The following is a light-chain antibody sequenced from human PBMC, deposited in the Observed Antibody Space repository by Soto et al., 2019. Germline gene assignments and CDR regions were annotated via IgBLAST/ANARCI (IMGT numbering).Light chain of an antibody. CDR3: QQYNNWPTWT. CDR1: QSVSSSY. V-gene: IGKV3-20*01. CDR2: GAT. Sequence: DIVLTQSPGTLSLSPGERATLSCRSSQSVSSSYVAWYQQKPGQAPRLLIYGATGRATGIPDRFSGSGSETDFTLTISSLQAEDSAVYFCQQYNNWPTWTFGQGTKVDIK. J-gene: IGKJ1*01.